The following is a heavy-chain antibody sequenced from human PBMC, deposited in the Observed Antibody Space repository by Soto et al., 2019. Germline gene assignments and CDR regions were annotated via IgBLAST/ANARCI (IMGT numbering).Heavy chain of an antibody. V-gene: IGHV3-11*01. J-gene: IGHJ4*02. CDR2: ISSSSGSTI. CDR1: GFTFSDYY. Sequence: VGSVRLSCAASGFTFSDYYMSWIRQAPGKGLEWVSFISSSSGSTIYYADSVKGRFTISRDNAKNSLYLQMNSLRAEDTAVYYCTRTSPTFDYWGQGTLVTVSS. CDR3: TRTSPTFDY.